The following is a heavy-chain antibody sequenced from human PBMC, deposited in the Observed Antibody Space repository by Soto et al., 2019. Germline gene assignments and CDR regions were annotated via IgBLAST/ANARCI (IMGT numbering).Heavy chain of an antibody. CDR2: ISSSSSYI. D-gene: IGHD6-13*01. CDR1: GFTFSSYS. Sequence: PGGSLRLSCAASGFTFSSYSMNWVRQAPGKGLEWVSSISSSSSYIYYADTVKGRFTISRDNAKNSLYLKMNSLRAEDTAVYYCARDQESSSWPFDYWGQGTLVTVSS. CDR3: ARDQESSSWPFDY. V-gene: IGHV3-21*01. J-gene: IGHJ4*02.